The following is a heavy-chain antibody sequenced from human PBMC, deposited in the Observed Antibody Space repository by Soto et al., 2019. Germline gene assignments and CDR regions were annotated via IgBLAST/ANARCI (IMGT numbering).Heavy chain of an antibody. J-gene: IGHJ4*02. V-gene: IGHV4-59*08. D-gene: IGHD1-26*01. CDR2: FYYSGST. CDR1: GGSISTYY. Sequence: QVQLQESGPGLAKPSETLSLTCTVSGGSISTYYWSWIRQPPGKGLEWIGYFYYSGSTNYNPSLKSRVTISVDTSKNQFSLKLSSVTAADTAVYYCARGGGRHIDYWGQGTLVTVSS. CDR3: ARGGGRHIDY.